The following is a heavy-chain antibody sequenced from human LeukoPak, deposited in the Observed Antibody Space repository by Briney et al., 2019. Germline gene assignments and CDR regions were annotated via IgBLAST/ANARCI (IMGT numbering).Heavy chain of an antibody. D-gene: IGHD2-2*01. CDR2: IIPIFGTA. V-gene: IGHV1-69*13. Sequence: SVKVSCKASGGTFSSYAISWVRQAPGQGLEWMGGIIPIFGTANYAQKFQGRVTITADESTSTAYMELSSLRSEDTAVCYCASSEVMVVPAAPRALDYYMDVWGKGTTVTVSS. CDR1: GGTFSSYA. J-gene: IGHJ6*03. CDR3: ASSEVMVVPAAPRALDYYMDV.